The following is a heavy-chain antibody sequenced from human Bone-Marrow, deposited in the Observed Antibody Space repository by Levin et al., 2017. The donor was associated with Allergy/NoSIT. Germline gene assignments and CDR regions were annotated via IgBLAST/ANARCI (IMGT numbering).Heavy chain of an antibody. J-gene: IGHJ6*02. CDR2: IYYSGST. CDR1: GGSISSGDYY. CDR3: ARDRVHDAFVVVPAGKTQGMDV. D-gene: IGHD2-2*01. Sequence: KASETLSLTCTVSGGSISSGDYYWSWIRQHPGKGLEWIGYIYYSGSTYYNPSLNSRVMMSVDTSKNQFSLNLSSVTAADTAVYYCARDRVHDAFVVVPAGKTQGMDVWGQGTTVTVSS. V-gene: IGHV4-31*03.